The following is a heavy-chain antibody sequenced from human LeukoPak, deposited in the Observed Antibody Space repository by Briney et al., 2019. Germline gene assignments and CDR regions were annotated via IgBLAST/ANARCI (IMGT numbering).Heavy chain of an antibody. D-gene: IGHD1-26*01. CDR1: GYSFTTYW. V-gene: IGHV3-23*01. Sequence: GESLKISCKGSGYSFTTYWIGWVRQMPGKGLEWVSAITSSGGSTYYADTVKGRFTISRDNSKNTLYLQMNSLRAEDTALYYCAKEKLGYFDLWGRGTLVSVSS. J-gene: IGHJ2*01. CDR2: ITSSGGST. CDR3: AKEKLGYFDL.